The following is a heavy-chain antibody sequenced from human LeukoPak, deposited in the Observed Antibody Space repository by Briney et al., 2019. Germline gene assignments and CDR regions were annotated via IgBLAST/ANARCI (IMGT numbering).Heavy chain of an antibody. Sequence: PGGSLRLSCAASGFTFSSYAMDWFRQAPGKGLEWVAVISYDGSNKYYADSVKGRFTISRDNSKNTLYLQMNSLRTEDTAVYYCARPYGGYVDYYFDYWGQGTLVTVSS. CDR1: GFTFSSYA. J-gene: IGHJ4*02. CDR3: ARPYGGYVDYYFDY. V-gene: IGHV3-30-3*01. D-gene: IGHD5-12*01. CDR2: ISYDGSNK.